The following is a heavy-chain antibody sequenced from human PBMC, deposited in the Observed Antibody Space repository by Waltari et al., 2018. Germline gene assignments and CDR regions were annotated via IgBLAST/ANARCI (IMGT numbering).Heavy chain of an antibody. CDR2: ITGRRGTK. J-gene: IGHJ3*01. CDR3: AKEIAEYGKGAFDV. V-gene: IGHV3-23*01. Sequence: EVQLLDSGGGLVQPGGSLTLSCAASGFTFTDYAMSWVRQGPGKGLEGVSAITGRRGTKFYADSVRGRFTISRDISKNTLSLQMNTLGVEDTAVYYCAKEIAEYGKGAFDVWGQGTMVTVSS. D-gene: IGHD6-13*01. CDR1: GFTFTDYA.